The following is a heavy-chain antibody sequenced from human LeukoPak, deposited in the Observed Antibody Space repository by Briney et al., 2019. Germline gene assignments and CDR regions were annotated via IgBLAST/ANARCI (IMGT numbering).Heavy chain of an antibody. Sequence: SETLSLTCTVSGGSISSYYWSWIRQPPGKGLEWIGYIYYSGSTNYNPSLKSRVTISVDTSKNQFSLKLSSVTAADTAVYYCASLSSGGYYFDYWGQGTLVTVSS. CDR3: ASLSSGGYYFDY. CDR1: GGSISSYY. CDR2: IYYSGST. D-gene: IGHD5-12*01. J-gene: IGHJ4*02. V-gene: IGHV4-59*08.